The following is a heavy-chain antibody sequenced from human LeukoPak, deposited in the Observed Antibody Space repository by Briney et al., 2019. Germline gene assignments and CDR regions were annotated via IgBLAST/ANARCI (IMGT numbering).Heavy chain of an antibody. D-gene: IGHD1-26*01. CDR1: GYTFTGYY. CDR3: ARVGHSGSWNLFDY. J-gene: IGHJ4*02. CDR2: INPNSGGT. Sequence: ASVKVSCKASGYTFTGYYMHWVRQAPGQGLEWMGWINPNSGGTNYAQKFQGRVTMTRDTSISTAYMELSRLRSDDTAVYYCARVGHSGSWNLFDYWGQGTRVTVSS. V-gene: IGHV1-2*02.